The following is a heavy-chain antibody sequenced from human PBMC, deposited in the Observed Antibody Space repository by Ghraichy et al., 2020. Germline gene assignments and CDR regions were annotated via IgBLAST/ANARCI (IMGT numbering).Heavy chain of an antibody. CDR3: AKAPGGGSYFDY. CDR1: GFTFSSYG. D-gene: IGHD3-16*01. Sequence: GGSLRLSCAASGFTFSSYGMHWVRQAPGKGLEWVAVISYDGSNKYYADSVKGRFTISRDNSKNTLYLQMNSLRAEDTAVYYCAKAPGGGSYFDYWGQGTLVTVSS. CDR2: ISYDGSNK. V-gene: IGHV3-30*18. J-gene: IGHJ4*02.